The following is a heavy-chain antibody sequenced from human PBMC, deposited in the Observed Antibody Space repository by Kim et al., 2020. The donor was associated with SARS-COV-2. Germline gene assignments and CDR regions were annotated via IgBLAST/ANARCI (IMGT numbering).Heavy chain of an antibody. V-gene: IGHV4-31*03. CDR1: GGSISSGGYY. CDR2: IYYSGST. D-gene: IGHD3-3*01. CDR3: ARGPAGLYEQTLDY. Sequence: SETLSLTCTVSGGSISSGGYYWSWIRQHPGKGLEWIGYIYYSGSTYYNPSLKSRVTISVDTSKNQFSLKLSSVTAADTAVYYCARGPAGLYEQTLDYWGQGTLVTVSS. J-gene: IGHJ4*02.